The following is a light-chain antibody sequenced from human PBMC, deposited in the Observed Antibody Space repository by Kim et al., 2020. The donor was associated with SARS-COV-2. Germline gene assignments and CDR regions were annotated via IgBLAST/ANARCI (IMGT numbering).Light chain of an antibody. Sequence: LSTEEHVNHSGRTSQGGSWSVAWYQHKPGPAPRLLIYVASKSATGIPARFSSSGSGTDFTLTISSLEPEDFAVYYCQQRSNWPLTFGGGTKVDIK. CDR3: QQRSNWPLT. CDR2: VAS. CDR1: QGGSWS. V-gene: IGKV3-11*01. J-gene: IGKJ4*01.